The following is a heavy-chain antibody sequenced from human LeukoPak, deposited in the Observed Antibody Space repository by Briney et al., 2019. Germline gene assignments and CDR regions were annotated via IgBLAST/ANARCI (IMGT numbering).Heavy chain of an antibody. Sequence: GGSLRLSCAASGFTFSSYGMHRVRQAPGKGLEWVAVIWYDGSNKYYADSVKGRFTISRDNSKNTLYLQMNSLRAEDTAVYYCARDGWTYYFDYWGQGTLVTVSS. D-gene: IGHD2-15*01. CDR1: GFTFSSYG. CDR2: IWYDGSNK. V-gene: IGHV3-33*01. CDR3: ARDGWTYYFDY. J-gene: IGHJ4*02.